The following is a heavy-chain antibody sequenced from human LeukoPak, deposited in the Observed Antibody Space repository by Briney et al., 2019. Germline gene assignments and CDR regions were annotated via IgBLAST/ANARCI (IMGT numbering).Heavy chain of an antibody. CDR2: IYSSGST. CDR1: DGSISSYH. J-gene: IGHJ5*02. Sequence: ASETLSLTCTVSDGSISSYHWSWIRQSAGKGLEWIGRIYSSGSTNYNPSLKSRVTMSVDTSKNQFSLKLSSVTAADTVVYYCARGLKYSGTYGWFDPWGQGTPVTVSS. V-gene: IGHV4-4*07. D-gene: IGHD1-26*01. CDR3: ARGLKYSGTYGWFDP.